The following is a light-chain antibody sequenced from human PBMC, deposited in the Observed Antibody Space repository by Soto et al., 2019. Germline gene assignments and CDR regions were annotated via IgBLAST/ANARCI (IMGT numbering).Light chain of an antibody. CDR2: GAF. J-gene: IGKJ4*01. CDR1: QSVSYN. Sequence: EIVMTQSPATLSMSPGERATLSCRASQSVSYNLAWYQQKPGQGPRLLIYGAFTRATGIPARFSGSGSGTEFTLTISSLQSEDFGVYYCQQYKNWPPLTFGGGTKVEIK. CDR3: QQYKNWPPLT. V-gene: IGKV3-15*01.